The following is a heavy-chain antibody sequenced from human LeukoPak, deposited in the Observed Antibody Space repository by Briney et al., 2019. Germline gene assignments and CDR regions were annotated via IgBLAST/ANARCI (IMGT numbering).Heavy chain of an antibody. V-gene: IGHV3-21*01. J-gene: IGHJ4*02. CDR1: GFTFSSYS. D-gene: IGHD5-24*01. CDR2: ISSSSSYI. Sequence: GGSLRLSCAASGFTFSSYSMNWVRQAPGKGLEWVSSISSSSSYIYYADSVKGRFAISRDNAKNSLYLQMNSLRAEDTAVYYCARSVDGGDGYNNAHYWGQGTLVTVSS. CDR3: ARSVDGGDGYNNAHY.